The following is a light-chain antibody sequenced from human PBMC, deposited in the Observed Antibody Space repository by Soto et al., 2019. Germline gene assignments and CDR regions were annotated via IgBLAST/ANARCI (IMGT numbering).Light chain of an antibody. CDR2: DTS. CDR3: QQRSNWPLT. J-gene: IGKJ3*01. Sequence: EIVLTQSPATLSLSPGGRATLSCRASQSVSSYLAWYQHKPGQAPRLLIYDTSNRAADIPARFSGSGSGTDFTLTISSLEPEDFAIYYCQQRSNWPLTFGPGTKVDIK. V-gene: IGKV3-11*01. CDR1: QSVSSY.